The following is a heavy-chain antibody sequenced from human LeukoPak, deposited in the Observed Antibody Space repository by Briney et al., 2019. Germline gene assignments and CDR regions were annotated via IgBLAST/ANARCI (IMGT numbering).Heavy chain of an antibody. J-gene: IGHJ4*02. Sequence: PSENLSLTCIVSDGSISGYCWSWIRQPAGKGLEWIGRIYSSGDTNCNPSFKSRVTMSVDKSKNHFSLTLTSVTAADTAVYYCARNLNTVTTSSFDYWGQGFLVTVSS. CDR2: IYSSGDT. D-gene: IGHD4-17*01. V-gene: IGHV4-4*07. CDR1: DGSISGYC. CDR3: ARNLNTVTTSSFDY.